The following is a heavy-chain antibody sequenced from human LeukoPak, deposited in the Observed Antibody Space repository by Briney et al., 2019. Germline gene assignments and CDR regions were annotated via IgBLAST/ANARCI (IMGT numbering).Heavy chain of an antibody. D-gene: IGHD3-9*01. CDR2: IYPGDSDT. CDR1: GYSFTSYW. J-gene: IGHJ3*02. CDR3: ASTGELRYFDWTHAFDI. V-gene: IGHV5-51*01. Sequence: GESLKISFKGSGYSFTSYWIGWVRQMPGKGLEWMGIIYPGDSDTRYSPSFQGQVTISADKSISTAYLQWSSLKASDTAMYYCASTGELRYFDWTHAFDIWGQGTMVTVSS.